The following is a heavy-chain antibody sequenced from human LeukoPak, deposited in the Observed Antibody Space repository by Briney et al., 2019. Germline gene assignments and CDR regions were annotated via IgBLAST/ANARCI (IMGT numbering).Heavy chain of an antibody. Sequence: GGSLRLSCAASVFTFSTYNMNWVRQAPGKGLEWVSSISSSGTYIYYADSVRGRFTISRDNAKNSLYLQMNSLRAEDTAVYYCARDRVGDYWGQGTLVTVSS. CDR1: VFTFSTYN. CDR2: ISSSGTYI. J-gene: IGHJ4*02. V-gene: IGHV3-21*01. CDR3: ARDRVGDY.